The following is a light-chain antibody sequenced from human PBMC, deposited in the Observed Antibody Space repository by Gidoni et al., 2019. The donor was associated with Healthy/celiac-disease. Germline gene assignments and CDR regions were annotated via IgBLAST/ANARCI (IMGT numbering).Light chain of an antibody. J-gene: IGKJ3*01. Sequence: EIVMTQSPATLSVSPGERATLSCRASQSVSSNLAWYQQKPGQAPRLLIYGASTRATGIPARFSGSGSGTEFTLTINSLQSEDFAGYYCPGYTFGPGTKVDIK. CDR1: QSVSSN. V-gene: IGKV3-15*01. CDR3: PGYT. CDR2: GAS.